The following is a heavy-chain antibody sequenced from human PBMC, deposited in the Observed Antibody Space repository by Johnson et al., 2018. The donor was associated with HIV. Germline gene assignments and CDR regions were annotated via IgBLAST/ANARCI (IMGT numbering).Heavy chain of an antibody. Sequence: VQLLESGGGLVQPGGSLRLSCVASGFTFSSYWMNWVSQAPGKGLEWVANIKQNGGEKYYVDSVKGRFTISRDNAKNSLFLQMNSLRAEDTAVYYCARAQRRWDITIFGVVDDAFDIWGQGTLVTVSS. CDR2: IKQNGGEK. V-gene: IGHV3-7*03. CDR3: ARAQRRWDITIFGVVDDAFDI. D-gene: IGHD3-3*01. CDR1: GFTFSSYW. J-gene: IGHJ3*02.